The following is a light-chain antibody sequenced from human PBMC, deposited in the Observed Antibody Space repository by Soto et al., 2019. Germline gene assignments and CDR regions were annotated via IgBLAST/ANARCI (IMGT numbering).Light chain of an antibody. CDR2: GAS. V-gene: IGKV3-15*01. Sequence: EIVLTQSPATLSLSPGERATLSCRASQSVSSYLAWYQQKPGQAPRLLIYGASTRATGFPARFSGSGSGTEFTLTISSLQSEDFAVYYCQQYEYWPQKFGQGTKVDSK. CDR1: QSVSSY. CDR3: QQYEYWPQK. J-gene: IGKJ1*01.